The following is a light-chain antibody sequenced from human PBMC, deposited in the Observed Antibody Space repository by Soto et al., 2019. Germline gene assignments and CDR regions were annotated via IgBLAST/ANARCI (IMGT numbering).Light chain of an antibody. CDR2: AAS. V-gene: IGKV1-27*01. J-gene: IGKJ5*01. Sequence: DIQMTQSPSSLSASVGDRVTITCRASQGISNYLAWYQQKPGKVPKLLIYAASTLQSEVPSRFSGSGSGTDFTLTISSPQPEDVATYYCQKYNSASGTFGQGTRLEIK. CDR1: QGISNY. CDR3: QKYNSASGT.